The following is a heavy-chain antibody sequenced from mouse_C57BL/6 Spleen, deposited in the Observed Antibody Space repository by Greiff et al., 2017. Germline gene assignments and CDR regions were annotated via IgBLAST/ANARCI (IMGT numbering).Heavy chain of an antibody. J-gene: IGHJ2*01. Sequence: QVQLQQPGAELAKPGASVKLSCKASGYTFTSYWLPWVNQRPGQGLEWIGEIDPSVRYTNYNQKFKGKATLTRDTSSSTADMQLSSLTSEDSAVYYCASGGSSNYCFDDWGQGTTLTVSA. CDR2: IDPSVRYT. CDR1: GYTFTSYW. D-gene: IGHD1-1*01. CDR3: ASGGSSNYCFDD. V-gene: IGHV1-50*01.